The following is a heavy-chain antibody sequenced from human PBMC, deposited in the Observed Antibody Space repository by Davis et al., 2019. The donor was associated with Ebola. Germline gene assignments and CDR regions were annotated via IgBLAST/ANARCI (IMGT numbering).Heavy chain of an antibody. J-gene: IGHJ4*02. D-gene: IGHD6-19*01. V-gene: IGHV3-74*01. CDR1: GFTLSSHW. CDR2: INSDGSST. Sequence: HTGGSLRLSCAASGFTLSSHWMHWVRQTPGKGLVWVSRINSDGSSTTYADSVKGRFTISRDNAKNTLYLQMNSLRAEDTAVYYCAKDRHILGRGRIAAAGLYSSGWYYFDYWGQGTLVTVSS. CDR3: AKDRHILGRGRIAAAGLYSSGWYYFDY.